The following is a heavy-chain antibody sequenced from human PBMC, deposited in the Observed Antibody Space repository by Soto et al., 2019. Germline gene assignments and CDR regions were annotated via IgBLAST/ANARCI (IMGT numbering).Heavy chain of an antibody. CDR1: GFSISSFW. D-gene: IGHD6-19*01. V-gene: IGHV3-7*03. Sequence: PGGSLRLSCEASGFSISSFWMNWVRQAPGKGLEWVAIIQKDGSEIHYVDSVKGRFTISRDNAKNSLFLQMNGPRGEDTGVYYCDAGIGWLLDYWGRGTLVTVSS. CDR2: IQKDGSEI. J-gene: IGHJ4*02. CDR3: DAGIGWLLDY.